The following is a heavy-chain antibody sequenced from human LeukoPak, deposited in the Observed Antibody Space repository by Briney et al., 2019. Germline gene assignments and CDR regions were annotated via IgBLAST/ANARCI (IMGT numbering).Heavy chain of an antibody. CDR2: IWDDGSNK. Sequence: GRSLRLSCVASGFTFSSYGMHGVRQAPGKGLEWVAVIWDDGSNKYYVDSVKGRFTISRDNSKNTLYLQMNSLRAEDTAVYYCARVYCSGGSCYGPFDYWGQGTLVTVSS. D-gene: IGHD2-15*01. V-gene: IGHV3-33*01. J-gene: IGHJ4*02. CDR3: ARVYCSGGSCYGPFDY. CDR1: GFTFSSYG.